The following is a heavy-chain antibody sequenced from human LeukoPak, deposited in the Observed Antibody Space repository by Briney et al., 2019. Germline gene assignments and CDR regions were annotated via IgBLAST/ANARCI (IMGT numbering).Heavy chain of an antibody. Sequence: GGSLRLSCAASGFTFSISAMSWVRQAPGKGLEWVSCISDSGGSTFYADSVRGRFTISRDNSKNILYLQMNSLRADDTAVYYCAKVSESNYDILTGYYTPYYFDYWGQGTLVTVSS. J-gene: IGHJ4*02. CDR1: GFTFSISA. CDR2: ISDSGGST. D-gene: IGHD3-9*01. V-gene: IGHV3-23*01. CDR3: AKVSESNYDILTGYYTPYYFDY.